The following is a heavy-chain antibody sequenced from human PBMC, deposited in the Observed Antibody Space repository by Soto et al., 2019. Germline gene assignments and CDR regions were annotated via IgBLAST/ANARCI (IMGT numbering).Heavy chain of an antibody. CDR1: GGSISSGGYY. CDR3: AREIVVVPAASIAAAGYFDY. D-gene: IGHD2-2*01. CDR2: IYYSGST. J-gene: IGHJ4*02. V-gene: IGHV4-31*03. Sequence: SETLSLTCTVSGGSISSGGYYWSWIRQHPGKGLEWIGYIYYSGSTYYNPSLKSRVTISVDTSKNQFSLKLSSVTAADTAVYYCAREIVVVPAASIAAAGYFDYWGQGTLVTVSS.